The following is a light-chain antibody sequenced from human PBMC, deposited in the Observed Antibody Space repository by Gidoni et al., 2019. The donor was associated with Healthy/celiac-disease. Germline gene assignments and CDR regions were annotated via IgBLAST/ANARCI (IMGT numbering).Light chain of an antibody. V-gene: IGKV3-11*01. Sequence: EIVLTQSATLSLSPGERATLSCRASQSVSSYLAWYQQKPGQAPRLLIYDASNRATGIPARFSGSGSGTDFTLTISSLEPEDFAVYYCQQRKTFGQGTKVEIK. J-gene: IGKJ1*01. CDR1: QSVSSY. CDR3: QQRKT. CDR2: DAS.